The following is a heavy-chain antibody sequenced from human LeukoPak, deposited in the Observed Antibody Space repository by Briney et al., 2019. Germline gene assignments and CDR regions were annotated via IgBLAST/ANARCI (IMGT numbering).Heavy chain of an antibody. D-gene: IGHD3/OR15-3a*01. V-gene: IGHV3-30*18. CDR2: ISYDGSNK. CDR3: AKAIGLTTRARDI. Sequence: SGGSLRLSCAASGFTFSSYGMHWVRQAPGKGLEWVAVISYDGSNKYYADSVKGRFTISRDNSKNTLYLQMNSLRAEDTAVYYCAKAIGLTTRARDIWGQGTMVTVSS. J-gene: IGHJ3*02. CDR1: GFTFSSYG.